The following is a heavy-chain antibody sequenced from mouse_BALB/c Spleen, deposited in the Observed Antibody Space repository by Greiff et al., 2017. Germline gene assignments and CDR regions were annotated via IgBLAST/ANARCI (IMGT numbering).Heavy chain of an antibody. V-gene: IGHV5-9-4*01. CDR1: GFTFSSYA. D-gene: IGHD2-14*01. Sequence: EVKLMESGGGLVKPGGSLKLSCAASGFTFSSYAMSWVRQSPEKRLEWVAEISSGGSYTYYPDTVTGRFTISRDNAKNTLYLEMSSLRSEDTAMYYCARDYRYDYYAMDYWGQGTSVTVSS. J-gene: IGHJ4*01. CDR2: ISSGGSYT. CDR3: ARDYRYDYYAMDY.